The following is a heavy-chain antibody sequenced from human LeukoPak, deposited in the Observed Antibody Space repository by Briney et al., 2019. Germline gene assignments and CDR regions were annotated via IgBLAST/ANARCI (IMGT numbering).Heavy chain of an antibody. J-gene: IGHJ4*02. CDR1: GFTFSSYS. D-gene: IGHD3-22*01. CDR3: ARGGRTPKYYYDSSGYYPDY. CDR2: ISSSSSYI. V-gene: IGHV3-21*01. Sequence: GGSLRLSCAASGFTFSSYSMNWVRQAPGKGLEWVSSISSSSSYIYYADSVKGRFTISRDNAKNSLYLQMNSLRAEDTAVYYCARGGRTPKYYYDSSGYYPDYWGQGTLVTVSS.